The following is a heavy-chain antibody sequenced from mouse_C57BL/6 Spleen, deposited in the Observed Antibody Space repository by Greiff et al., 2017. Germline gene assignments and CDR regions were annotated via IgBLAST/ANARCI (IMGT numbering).Heavy chain of an antibody. J-gene: IGHJ4*01. CDR3: ADGYYGYYAMDY. CDR2: IHPNSGST. CDR1: GYTFTSYW. Sequence: QVQLQQPGAELVKPGASVKLSCKASGYTFTSYWIHWVKQRPGQGLEWIGMIHPNSGSTNYNEKFKSKATLTVDKSSSTAYMQLSSLTSEDSAVYYCADGYYGYYAMDYWGQGTSVTVSS. V-gene: IGHV1-64*01. D-gene: IGHD2-3*01.